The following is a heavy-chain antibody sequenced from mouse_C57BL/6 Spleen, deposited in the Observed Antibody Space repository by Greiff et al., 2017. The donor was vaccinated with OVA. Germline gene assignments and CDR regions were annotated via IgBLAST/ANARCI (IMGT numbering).Heavy chain of an antibody. J-gene: IGHJ2*01. CDR3: ARRDSSGYDYFDY. V-gene: IGHV5-6*01. Sequence: EVQLVESGGDLVKPGGSLKLSCAASGFTFSSYGMSWVRQTPDKRLEWVATISSGGSYTYYPDSVKGRFTISRDNAKNTLYLQMSSLKSEDTAMYYCARRDSSGYDYFDYWGQGTTLTVSS. CDR2: ISSGGSYT. CDR1: GFTFSSYG. D-gene: IGHD3-2*02.